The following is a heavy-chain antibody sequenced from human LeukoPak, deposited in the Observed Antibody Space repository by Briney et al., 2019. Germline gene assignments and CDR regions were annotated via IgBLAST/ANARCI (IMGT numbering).Heavy chain of an antibody. J-gene: IGHJ6*02. CDR2: INHSGST. Sequence: SETLSLTCAVYGGSFSGYYWSWIRQPPGKGLEWIGEINHSGSTNYNPSLKSRVTISVDTSKNQFSLKLSSVTAADTAVYYCARDSHRAWSQNYYYYGMDVWGQGTTVTVSS. V-gene: IGHV4-34*01. CDR1: GGSFSGYY. D-gene: IGHD6-19*01. CDR3: ARDSHRAWSQNYYYYGMDV.